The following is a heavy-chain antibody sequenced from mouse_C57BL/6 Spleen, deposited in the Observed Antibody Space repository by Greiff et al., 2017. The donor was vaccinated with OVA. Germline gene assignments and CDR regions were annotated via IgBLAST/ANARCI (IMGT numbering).Heavy chain of an antibody. V-gene: IGHV1-69*01. CDR1: GYTFTSYW. Sequence: QVQLKQPGAELVMPGASVKLSCKASGYTFTSYWMHWVKQRPGQGLEWIGEIDPSDSYTNYNQKFKGKSTLTVDKSSSTAYMQLSSLTSEDSAVYYCARSGSRYFDYWGQGTTLTVSS. CDR3: ARSGSRYFDY. D-gene: IGHD1-1*01. J-gene: IGHJ2*01. CDR2: IDPSDSYT.